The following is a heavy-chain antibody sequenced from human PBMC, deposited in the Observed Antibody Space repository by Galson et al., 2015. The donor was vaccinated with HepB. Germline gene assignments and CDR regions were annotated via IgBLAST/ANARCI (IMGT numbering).Heavy chain of an antibody. V-gene: IGHV3-21*01. J-gene: IGHJ4*02. CDR1: GFTFSSHS. D-gene: IGHD6-19*01. Sequence: SLRLSCAASGFTFSSHSMYWVRQAPGKGLEWVSFISSSSSYIYYADPVKGRFTISRDNAKRSLYLQMNSLRADDTAVYYCARDSGYVSGWYAGRGGFDYWGQGALVIVSS. CDR3: ARDSGYVSGWYAGRGGFDY. CDR2: ISSSSSYI.